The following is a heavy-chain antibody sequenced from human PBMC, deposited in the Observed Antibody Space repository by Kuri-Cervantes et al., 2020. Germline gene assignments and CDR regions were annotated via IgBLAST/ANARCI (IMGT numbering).Heavy chain of an antibody. V-gene: IGHV4-30-4*08. J-gene: IGHJ3*02. CDR2: IYYSGST. Sequence: SETLSLTCTVSGGSISSGGYYWSWIRQPPGKGLEWIGYIYYSGSTYYNPSLKSRVTISVDTSKNQFSLKLSSVTAADTAVYYCAGRTDILMITSGGVIVDIWGQGTMVTVSS. D-gene: IGHD3-16*02. CDR3: AGRTDILMITSGGVIVDI. CDR1: GGSISSGGYY.